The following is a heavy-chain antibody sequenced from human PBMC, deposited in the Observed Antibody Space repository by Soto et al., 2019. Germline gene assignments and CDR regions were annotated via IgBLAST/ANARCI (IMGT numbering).Heavy chain of an antibody. J-gene: IGHJ5*02. Sequence: QVQLQESGPGLVKPSETLSLTCTVSGGSISSYYWSWIRQPPGKGLEWIGYIYYSGSTNYNPSLKSRVTISVDTSKNQFSLKLSSVTAADTAVYYCARGSITIFGVAAFDPWGQGTLVTVSS. D-gene: IGHD3-3*01. CDR2: IYYSGST. V-gene: IGHV4-59*01. CDR1: GGSISSYY. CDR3: ARGSITIFGVAAFDP.